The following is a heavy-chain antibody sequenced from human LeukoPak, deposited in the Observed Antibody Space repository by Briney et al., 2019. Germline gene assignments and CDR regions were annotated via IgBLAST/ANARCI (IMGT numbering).Heavy chain of an antibody. Sequence: ASVKVSCKASGYTFTGYYMHWVRQAPGQGLEWMGWINPNSGGTNYAQKFQGRVTMTRDTSISTAYMELSRLRSDDTAVYYCARDYGYSSGWYAYWGQGTLVTVSS. D-gene: IGHD6-19*01. CDR1: GYTFTGYY. V-gene: IGHV1-2*02. CDR2: INPNSGGT. J-gene: IGHJ4*02. CDR3: ARDYGYSSGWYAY.